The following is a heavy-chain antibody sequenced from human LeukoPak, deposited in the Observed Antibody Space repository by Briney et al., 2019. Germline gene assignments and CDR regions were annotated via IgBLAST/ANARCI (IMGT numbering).Heavy chain of an antibody. V-gene: IGHV4-30-4*08. J-gene: IGHJ4*02. Sequence: SQTLSLTCTVSGGSISSGDYYWSWFRQPPGKGLEWIGYIYYSGSTYCNPSLKSRVTISVDTSKNQFSLKLSSVTAADTAVYYCARDRPYGGNDYWGQGTLVTVSS. CDR3: ARDRPYGGNDY. CDR2: IYYSGST. D-gene: IGHD4-23*01. CDR1: GGSISSGDYY.